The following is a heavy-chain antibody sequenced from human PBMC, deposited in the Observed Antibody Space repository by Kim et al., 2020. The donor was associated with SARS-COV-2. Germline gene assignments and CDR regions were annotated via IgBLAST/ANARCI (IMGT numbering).Heavy chain of an antibody. D-gene: IGHD2-8*01. V-gene: IGHV3-23*01. CDR3: AKDLTWDNGVCYTPFPGFCYYYGMDV. CDR2: ISGSGGST. Sequence: GGSLRLSCAASGFTFSSYAMSWVRQAPGKGLEWVSAISGSGGSTYYADSVKGRFTISRDNSKNTLYLQMNSLRAEDTAVYYCAKDLTWDNGVCYTPFPGFCYYYGMDVWGQGTTVTVSS. J-gene: IGHJ6*02. CDR1: GFTFSSYA.